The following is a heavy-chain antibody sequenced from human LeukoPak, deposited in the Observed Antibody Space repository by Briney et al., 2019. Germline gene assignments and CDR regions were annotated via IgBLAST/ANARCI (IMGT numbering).Heavy chain of an antibody. CDR2: IIPIFGTA. D-gene: IGHD2-15*01. J-gene: IGHJ5*02. CDR1: GGTFSIYA. CDR3: ARDFVDGYCSGGSCHNWFDP. V-gene: IGHV1-69*01. Sequence: SVKVSFKASGGTFSIYAISWVRQAPGQGLEWMGGIIPIFGTANYAQKFQGRVTITADESTSTAYMELSSLRSEDTAVYYCARDFVDGYCSGGSCHNWFDPWGQETLVTVSS.